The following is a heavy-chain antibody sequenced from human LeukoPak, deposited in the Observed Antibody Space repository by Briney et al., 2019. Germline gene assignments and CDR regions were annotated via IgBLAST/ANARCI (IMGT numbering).Heavy chain of an antibody. D-gene: IGHD3-10*01. CDR2: IYTSGST. J-gene: IGHJ6*02. CDR3: ARDGSALLWFGELLPYYYYGMDV. CDR1: GYSISSGSYY. Sequence: SETLSLTCAVSGYSISSGSYYWSWIRQPAGKGLEWIGRIYTSGSTNYNPSLKSRVTISVDTSKNQFSLKLSSVTAADTAVYYCARDGSALLWFGELLPYYYYGMDVWGQGTTVTVSS. V-gene: IGHV4-61*02.